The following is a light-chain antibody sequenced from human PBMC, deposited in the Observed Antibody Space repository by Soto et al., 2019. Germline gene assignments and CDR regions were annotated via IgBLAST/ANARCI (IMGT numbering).Light chain of an antibody. CDR1: QGIRND. CDR2: GAS. J-gene: IGKJ1*01. V-gene: IGKV1-6*02. Sequence: AIQMTQSPSSLSASVGDRVTITCRASQGIRNDLGWYQLKPATAPKLLIYGASTLQSGVPSRFSGSGSGTDFTLTISSLQPGDVATYYCLQDYSYPRTFGQGARV. CDR3: LQDYSYPRT.